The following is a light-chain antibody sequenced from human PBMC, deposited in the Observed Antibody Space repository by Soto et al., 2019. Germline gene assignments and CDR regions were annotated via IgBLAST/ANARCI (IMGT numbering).Light chain of an antibody. V-gene: IGKV3-20*01. J-gene: IGKJ2*01. CDR3: QQYDRSCLMHT. Sequence: EIVLTQSPGTLSLSPGERATLSCRASQSVTSNYLAWHQQKPGQAPRLLIYGGSTRTAGVPDGFSGSRSWTAVSLTITRVEQEDVAAYYCQQYDRSCLMHTFGQGTKLGIK. CDR2: GGS. CDR1: QSVTSNY.